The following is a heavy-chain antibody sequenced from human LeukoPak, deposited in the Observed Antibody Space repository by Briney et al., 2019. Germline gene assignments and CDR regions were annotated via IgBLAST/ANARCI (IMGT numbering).Heavy chain of an antibody. CDR1: GFTFSSYE. V-gene: IGHV3-48*03. CDR2: ISSSGSTI. J-gene: IGHJ4*02. CDR3: ASLPEVPPDY. Sequence: PGGSLRLSCAASGFTFSSYEMNWVRQAPGEGLEWVSYISSSGSTIYYADSVKGRFTISRDNAKNSLYLQMNSLRAEDTAVYYCASLPEVPPDYWGQGTLVTVSS.